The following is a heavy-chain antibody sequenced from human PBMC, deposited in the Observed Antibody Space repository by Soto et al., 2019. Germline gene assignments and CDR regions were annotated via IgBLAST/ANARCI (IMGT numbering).Heavy chain of an antibody. CDR3: ARAPMTTVTTFPYYYYGMDV. D-gene: IGHD4-17*01. Sequence: QVQLVQSGAEVQKPGSSVKVSCKASGGTFSSYAISWVRQAPGQGLEWMGGIIPIFGTANYAQKFQGRVTITADESTSTAYMELSSLRSEDTAVYYCARAPMTTVTTFPYYYYGMDVWGQGTTVTVSS. CDR1: GGTFSSYA. CDR2: IIPIFGTA. V-gene: IGHV1-69*01. J-gene: IGHJ6*02.